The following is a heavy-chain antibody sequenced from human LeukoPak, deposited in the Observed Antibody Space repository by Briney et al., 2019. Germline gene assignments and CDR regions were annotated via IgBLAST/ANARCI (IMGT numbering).Heavy chain of an antibody. CDR1: GDSVSSNSAA. J-gene: IGHJ4*02. V-gene: IGHV6-1*01. Sequence: SQTLSLTCAISGDSVSSNSAAWNWIRQSPSRGLEWLGRTFYRSKWYNDYAVSVKSRITVNPDTSKNQFSLKLSSVTAADTAVYYCARALQLYCSSTSCYLGNRSLDYWGQGTLVTVSS. D-gene: IGHD2-2*01. CDR2: TFYRSKWYN. CDR3: ARALQLYCSSTSCYLGNRSLDY.